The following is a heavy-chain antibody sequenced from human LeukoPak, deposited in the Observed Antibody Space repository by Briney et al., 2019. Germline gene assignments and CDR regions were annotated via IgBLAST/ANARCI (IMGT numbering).Heavy chain of an antibody. D-gene: IGHD5-18*01. Sequence: PGGSLRLSCAVSGFSLMSTDMHWVRQAPGKGLEWISYIGKTFSTAYYADSVRGRFTISTDNAQSSLYLQMNSLRAEDTAVYYCTSYSYSGNYWGQGTPVTVSS. V-gene: IGHV3-48*01. CDR2: IGKTFSTA. CDR1: GFSLMSTD. J-gene: IGHJ4*02. CDR3: TSYSYSGNY.